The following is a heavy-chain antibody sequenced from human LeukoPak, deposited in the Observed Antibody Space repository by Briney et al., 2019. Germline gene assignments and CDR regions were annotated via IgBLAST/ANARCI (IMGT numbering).Heavy chain of an antibody. CDR2: IYPGDSDT. J-gene: IGHJ3*02. V-gene: IGHV5-51*01. Sequence: GESLKISCKGSGYSFTSYWIGWVRQMPGKGLEWMGIIYPGDSDTRYSPSFQGQVTISADKSISTAYLQWRSLKATDTAMYYCARPSYYYDSSGYPPKGAFDIWGQGTMVTVSS. CDR1: GYSFTSYW. CDR3: ARPSYYYDSSGYPPKGAFDI. D-gene: IGHD3-22*01.